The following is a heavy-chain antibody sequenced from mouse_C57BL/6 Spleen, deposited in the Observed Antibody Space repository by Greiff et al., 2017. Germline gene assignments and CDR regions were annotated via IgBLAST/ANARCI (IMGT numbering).Heavy chain of an antibody. CDR2: ISSGSSTI. V-gene: IGHV5-17*01. Sequence: EVMLVESGGGLVKPGGSLKLSCAASGFTFSDYGMHWVRQAPEKGLEWVAYISSGSSTIYYADTVKGRFTISRDNATNTLFLQMASLRSEDTAMYYCARGSDVKESYFDYWGQGTTLTVSS. CDR1: GFTFSDYG. CDR3: ARGSDVKESYFDY. D-gene: IGHD1-3*01. J-gene: IGHJ2*01.